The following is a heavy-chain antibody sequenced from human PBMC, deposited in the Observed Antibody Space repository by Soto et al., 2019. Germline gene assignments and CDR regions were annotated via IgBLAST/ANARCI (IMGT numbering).Heavy chain of an antibody. CDR3: ARTTTRVRGAITV. J-gene: IGHJ6*02. CDR2: ISAYNGNT. CDR1: GYTFTSYG. D-gene: IGHD3-10*01. V-gene: IGHV1-18*01. Sequence: AAEKVSCKAPGYTFTSYGISWVRQAPGQGLEWMGWISAYNGNTNYAQKLQGRVTMTTDTSTSTAYMELRSLRSDDTAVYYCARTTTRVRGAITVWGQGSTVTVSS.